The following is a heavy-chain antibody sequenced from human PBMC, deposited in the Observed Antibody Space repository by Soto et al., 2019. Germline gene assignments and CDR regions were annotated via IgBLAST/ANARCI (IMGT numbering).Heavy chain of an antibody. CDR1: GYTFTSYY. CDR2: INPSGGST. V-gene: IGHV1-46*01. D-gene: IGHD5-12*01. CDR3: ARDRNSGYDYYYYGMDV. J-gene: IGHJ6*02. Sequence: ASVKVSCKXSGYTFTSYYMHWVRQAPGQGLEWMGIINPSGGSTSYAQKFQGRVTMTRDTSTSTVYMELSSLRSEDTAVYYCARDRNSGYDYYYYGMDVWGQGTTVTVSS.